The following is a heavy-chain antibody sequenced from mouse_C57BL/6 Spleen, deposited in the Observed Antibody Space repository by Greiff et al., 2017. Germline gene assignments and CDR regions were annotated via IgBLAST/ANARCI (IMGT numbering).Heavy chain of an antibody. Sequence: VKLQESDAELVKPGASVKISCKVSGYTFTDHTIHWMKQRPEQGLEWIGYIYPRDGSTKYNEKFKGKATLTADKSSSTAYMQLNSLTSEDSAVYFCARRYYGSSYRFDYWGQGTTLTVSS. D-gene: IGHD1-1*01. J-gene: IGHJ2*01. CDR2: IYPRDGST. CDR3: ARRYYGSSYRFDY. CDR1: GYTFTDHT. V-gene: IGHV1-78*01.